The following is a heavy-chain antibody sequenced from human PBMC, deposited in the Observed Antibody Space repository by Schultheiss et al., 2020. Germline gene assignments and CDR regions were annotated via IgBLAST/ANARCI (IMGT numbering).Heavy chain of an antibody. V-gene: IGHV4-61*08. CDR2: INHSGST. CDR1: GGSISSGGYY. Sequence: SETLSLTCTVSGGSISSGGYYWSWIRQPPGKGLEWIGEINHSGSTNYNPSLKSRVTISVHTSKNQFSLKLSSVTAADTAVYYCARDRFPPGSPYYYYYIDVWGKGTTVTVSS. J-gene: IGHJ6*03. D-gene: IGHD3-10*01. CDR3: ARDRFPPGSPYYYYYIDV.